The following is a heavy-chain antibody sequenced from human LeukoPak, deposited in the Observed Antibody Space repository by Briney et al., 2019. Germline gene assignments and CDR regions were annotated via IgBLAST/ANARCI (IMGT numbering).Heavy chain of an antibody. V-gene: IGHV3-11*01. CDR3: ASDCSGGSCPIPYYGMDV. Sequence: GGSLRLSCAASGFTFSDYYMSWIRQAPGKGLQWVSYISSSGSTIYYADSVKGRFTISRDNAKNSLYLQMNSLRAEDTAVYYCASDCSGGSCPIPYYGMDVWGQGTTVTVSS. D-gene: IGHD2-15*01. J-gene: IGHJ6*02. CDR2: ISSSGSTI. CDR1: GFTFSDYY.